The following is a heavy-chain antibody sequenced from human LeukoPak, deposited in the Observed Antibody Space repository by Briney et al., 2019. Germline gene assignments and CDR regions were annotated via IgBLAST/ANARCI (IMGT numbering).Heavy chain of an antibody. D-gene: IGHD2-15*01. CDR2: IYSSGTT. J-gene: IGHJ4*02. CDR1: GGSISNYF. Sequence: SETLSLTCTVSGGSISNYFWSWIRQPAGKGLEWLGRIYSSGTTNYNPSLKSRVTISVDTSKNQFSLKLSSVTAADTAVYYCARGRYCSDGSCYLDYWGQGTLVTVSS. V-gene: IGHV4-4*07. CDR3: ARGRYCSDGSCYLDY.